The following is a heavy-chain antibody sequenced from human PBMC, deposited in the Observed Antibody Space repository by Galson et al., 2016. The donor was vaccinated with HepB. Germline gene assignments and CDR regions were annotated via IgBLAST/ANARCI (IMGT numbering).Heavy chain of an antibody. D-gene: IGHD1-1*01. CDR3: AKERLVRRIFDY. V-gene: IGHV3-23*01. CDR1: GFVFSNFG. J-gene: IGHJ4*02. Sequence: SLRLSCAASGFVFSNFGLSWVRQAPGKGLEWVASISTRHTTYYSDSVQGRFTISRDNSNNTLYLQMNGLRAEDTAVYYCAKERLVRRIFDYWGQGTLVTVSS. CDR2: ISTRHTT.